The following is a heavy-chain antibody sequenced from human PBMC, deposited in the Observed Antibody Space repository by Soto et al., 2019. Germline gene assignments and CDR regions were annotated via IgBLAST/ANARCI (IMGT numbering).Heavy chain of an antibody. Sequence: PVEPKKNSSKGSGYNITNYWIGWVRKMNGKGLEWMGIIYPGDSDTRYSPSFQGQVTISADKSISTAYLQWSSLKASDTAMYYCAIPRRGSYCGSGYALDILVQGTMVTVSS. V-gene: IGHV5-51*01. CDR1: GYNITNYW. CDR3: AIPRRGSYCGSGYALDI. D-gene: IGHD1-26*01. CDR2: IYPGDSDT. J-gene: IGHJ3*02.